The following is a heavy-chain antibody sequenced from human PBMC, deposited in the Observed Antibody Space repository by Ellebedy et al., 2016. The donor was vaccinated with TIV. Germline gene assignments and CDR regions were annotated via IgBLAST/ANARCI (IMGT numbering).Heavy chain of an antibody. CDR3: AKDIGSIPSVTFDY. Sequence: GGSLRLXXAASGFTFDDYAMHWVRQAPGKGLEWVSGISWNSGSIGYADSVKGRFTISRDNAKNSLYLQMNSLRAEDTALYYCAKDIGSIPSVTFDYWGQGTLVTVSS. V-gene: IGHV3-9*01. D-gene: IGHD2-21*01. J-gene: IGHJ4*02. CDR1: GFTFDDYA. CDR2: ISWNSGSI.